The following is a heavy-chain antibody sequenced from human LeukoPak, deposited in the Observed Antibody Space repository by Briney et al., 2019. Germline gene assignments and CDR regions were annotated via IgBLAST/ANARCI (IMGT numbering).Heavy chain of an antibody. CDR2: ISGNGDST. D-gene: IGHD3-22*01. V-gene: IGHV3-23*01. J-gene: IGHJ6*03. Sequence: HPGGSLRLSCAASGFTFSSYAMSWVRQAPGKGLEWVSAISGNGDSTYYADSVKGRFTISRDNSKNTLYLQMNSLRAEDTAVYYCAKGAGGYYYDSRPLSYYYMDVWGKGTTVTISS. CDR3: AKGAGGYYYDSRPLSYYYMDV. CDR1: GFTFSSYA.